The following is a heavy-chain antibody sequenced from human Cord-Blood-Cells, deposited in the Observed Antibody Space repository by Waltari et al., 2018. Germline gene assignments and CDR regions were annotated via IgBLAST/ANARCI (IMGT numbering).Heavy chain of an antibody. V-gene: IGHV3-30-3*01. CDR2: ISYDGSNK. CDR1: GFTFSSYA. CDR3: ARDSTLGY. J-gene: IGHJ4*02. Sequence: QVQLVESGGGVVQPGRSLRLSCAASGFTFSSYAMHWVRQAPGKGLEGVAVISYDGSNKYYADSVKGRVTISRDNSKNTLYLQMNSLRAEDTAVYYCARDSTLGYWGQGTLVTVSS. D-gene: IGHD3-16*01.